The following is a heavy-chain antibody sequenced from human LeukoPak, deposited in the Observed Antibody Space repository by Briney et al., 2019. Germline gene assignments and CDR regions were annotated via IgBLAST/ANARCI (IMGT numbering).Heavy chain of an antibody. D-gene: IGHD3-22*01. CDR2: IKQDGSEK. J-gene: IGHJ5*02. Sequence: GGSLRLSCAASGFTFSSYWMSWVRQAPGKGLEWVANIKQDGSEKYYVDSVKGRFTISRDNAKNSLYLQMNSLRAEDTAVYYCARSGYYDSSGYYQNWFDPWGQGTLVTVSS. CDR1: GFTFSSYW. CDR3: ARSGYYDSSGYYQNWFDP. V-gene: IGHV3-7*01.